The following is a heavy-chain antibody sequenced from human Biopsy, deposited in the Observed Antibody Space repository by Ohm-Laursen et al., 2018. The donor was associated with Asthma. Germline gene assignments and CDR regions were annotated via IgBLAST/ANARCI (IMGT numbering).Heavy chain of an antibody. CDR2: ISYTGSA. V-gene: IGHV4-39*01. J-gene: IGHJ4*02. CDR1: GGSMSSSSYY. Sequence: SETLSLTCTVSGGSMSSSSYYWGWIRQPPGKGLEWMGSISYTGSAYHNPSLKSRVTISVDTSKNHISLKLNSVTAADTAVYYCARHWAWGSFFDYWGQGTPVTVSS. D-gene: IGHD7-27*01. CDR3: ARHWAWGSFFDY.